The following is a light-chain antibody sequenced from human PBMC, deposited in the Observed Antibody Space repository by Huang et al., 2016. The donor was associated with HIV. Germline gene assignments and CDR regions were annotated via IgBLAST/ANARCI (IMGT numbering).Light chain of an antibody. CDR1: QSVNNNY. Sequence: EIVLTQSPGTLSLSPGERAALSCRASQSVNNNYLAWYQQKPGQAPRLLIYGASSRATGLPDRFSGSGSGTDFTLTISRLEPEDFAVYYCQQYGSLPWTFGQGTKVEIK. CDR2: GAS. V-gene: IGKV3-20*01. J-gene: IGKJ1*01. CDR3: QQYGSLPWT.